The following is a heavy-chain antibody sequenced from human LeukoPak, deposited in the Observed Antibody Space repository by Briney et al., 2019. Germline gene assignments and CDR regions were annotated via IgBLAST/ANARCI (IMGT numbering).Heavy chain of an antibody. CDR3: ARGRARYYDSSGNDAFDI. CDR2: INPNSGGT. D-gene: IGHD3-22*01. Sequence: ASVKVSCKASGYTFTDYYMYWVQQAPGQGLEWMGWINPNSGGTNYAQKFQGRVTMTRDTSISTAYMELSSLRSDDTAVYYCARGRARYYDSSGNDAFDIWGQGTMVTVSS. V-gene: IGHV1-2*02. J-gene: IGHJ3*02. CDR1: GYTFTDYY.